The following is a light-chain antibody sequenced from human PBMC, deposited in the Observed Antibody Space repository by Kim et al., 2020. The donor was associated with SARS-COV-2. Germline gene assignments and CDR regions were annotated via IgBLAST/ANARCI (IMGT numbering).Light chain of an antibody. V-gene: IGKV4-1*01. Sequence: DIVMTQSPDSLAVALGERATINCKSSQSVLSSSNNKNYLTWYQQKPGQPPKLLIYWTSTRESGVPDRFSGSGSGTDFTLTISSLQAEDVAVYYCQQYYSDPPTFDQGTKVDIK. CDR3: QQYYSDPPT. J-gene: IGKJ1*01. CDR2: WTS. CDR1: QSVLSSSNNKNY.